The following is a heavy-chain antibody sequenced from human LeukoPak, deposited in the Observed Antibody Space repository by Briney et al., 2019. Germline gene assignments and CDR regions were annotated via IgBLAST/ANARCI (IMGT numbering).Heavy chain of an antibody. CDR3: ASATLTGYCSSTSCYSFDY. D-gene: IGHD2-2*02. J-gene: IGHJ4*02. CDR2: ISAYNGNT. CDR1: GYTFTSYG. V-gene: IGHV1-18*01. Sequence: ASVKVSCKASGYTFTSYGISWVRQAPGQGLEWMGWISAYNGNTNYAQKLQGRVTMTTDTSTSTAYMELRSLRSDDTAVYYCASATLTGYCSSTSCYSFDYWGQGTLVTVSS.